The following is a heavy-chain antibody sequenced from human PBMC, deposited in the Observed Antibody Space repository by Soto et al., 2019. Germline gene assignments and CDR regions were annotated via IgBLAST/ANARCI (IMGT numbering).Heavy chain of an antibody. D-gene: IGHD2-21*01. CDR1: GFTFSTYW. J-gene: IGHJ4*02. CDR2: LDQDGSER. V-gene: IGHV3-7*01. CDR3: VCGGNFFVY. Sequence: EVQLVESGGGLVQPGGSLRLSCAASGFTFSTYWMTWVRRPPGKGLELVANLDQDGSERYYVDSVRGRFTISRDNATNSLYLQMNSLRAEDTAVYYCVCGGNFFVYWGQGTLVTVSP.